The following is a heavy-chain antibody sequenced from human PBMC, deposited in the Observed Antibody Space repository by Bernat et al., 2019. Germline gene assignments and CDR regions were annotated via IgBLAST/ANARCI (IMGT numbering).Heavy chain of an antibody. D-gene: IGHD3-22*01. J-gene: IGHJ4*02. Sequence: QVQLVQSGAEVKKPGASVKVSCKASGYTFTSYYMHWVRQAPGQGLEWMGIINPSGGSTSYAQKFQGRVTMTRDTSTSTVYMELSSLRSEDTALYYCARGDRHSSGYYRIFDYWGQGTLVTVSS. CDR2: INPSGGST. CDR3: ARGDRHSSGYYRIFDY. CDR1: GYTFTSYY. V-gene: IGHV1-46*01.